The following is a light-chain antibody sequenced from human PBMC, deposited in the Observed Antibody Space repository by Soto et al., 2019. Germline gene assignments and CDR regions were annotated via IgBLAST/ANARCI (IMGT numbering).Light chain of an antibody. CDR3: LSYAGNYIYV. V-gene: IGLV2-11*01. J-gene: IGLJ1*01. CDR2: DVI. Sequence: QSALTQPRSVSGSPGQSVTISCTGTSSDIGAYNAVSWYQQHPDKAPRFIIFDVIKRPSGVPDRFSASKSGNTASLTISGLQADDEAEYFCLSYAGNYIYVFGTGTKATV. CDR1: SSDIGAYNA.